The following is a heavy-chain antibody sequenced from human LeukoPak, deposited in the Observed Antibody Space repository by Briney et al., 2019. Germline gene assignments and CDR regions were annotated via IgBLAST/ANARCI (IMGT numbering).Heavy chain of an antibody. CDR3: AKDTPDSSAYYLEN. Sequence: GGSLRLSCAASGFTFSSYGMHWVRQAPGKGLEWVAFIRYDGSNKYYANSVKGRFTISRDNSKNTLYLQMNGLRAEDTAVYYCAKDTPDSSAYYLENWGQGTLVTVSS. J-gene: IGHJ4*02. CDR2: IRYDGSNK. V-gene: IGHV3-30*02. CDR1: GFTFSSYG. D-gene: IGHD3-22*01.